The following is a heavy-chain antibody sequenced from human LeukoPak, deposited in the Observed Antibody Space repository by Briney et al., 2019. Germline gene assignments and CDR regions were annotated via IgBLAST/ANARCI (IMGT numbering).Heavy chain of an antibody. V-gene: IGHV3-66*01. J-gene: IGHJ4*02. D-gene: IGHD2-21*01. Sequence: PGGSLRLSCAASGFTFSSYSMNWVRQAPGKGLEWVSVIYSGGSTYYADSVKGRFTISRDNSKNTLYLQMNSLRAEDTAVYYCARDAQYCGGDCWGQGTLVTVSS. CDR2: IYSGGST. CDR3: ARDAQYCGGDC. CDR1: GFTFSSYS.